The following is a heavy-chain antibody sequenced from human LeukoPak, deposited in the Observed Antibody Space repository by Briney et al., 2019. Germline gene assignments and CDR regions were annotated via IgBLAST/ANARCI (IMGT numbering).Heavy chain of an antibody. CDR1: GYSLTEVS. Sequence: ASVKVSCKISGYSLTEVSMHWVRQAPGKGLEWMGDFAPGDGETIYAQNFQGRLIVIEDTSTDTAYMELSSLRSDDTAVYYCATEIVGYGDVNYFDSWGQGTLVTVSS. CDR3: ATEIVGYGDVNYFDS. CDR2: FAPGDGET. V-gene: IGHV1-24*01. D-gene: IGHD4-17*01. J-gene: IGHJ4*02.